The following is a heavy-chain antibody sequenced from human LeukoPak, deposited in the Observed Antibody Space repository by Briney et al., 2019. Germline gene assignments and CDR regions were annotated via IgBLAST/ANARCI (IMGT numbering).Heavy chain of an antibody. J-gene: IGHJ6*03. CDR1: GYTFSSYG. CDR2: ISAYNGYT. Sequence: ASVKVSCKASGYTFSSYGISWVRQAPGQGLEWMGWISAYNGYTHYAQNLQGRVTMTTETSTSTAYLELRSLRSDDTAVYYCARGGLRRLDYFYYYMDVWGKGTTVTVSS. V-gene: IGHV1-18*01. D-gene: IGHD3-16*01. CDR3: ARGGLRRLDYFYYYMDV.